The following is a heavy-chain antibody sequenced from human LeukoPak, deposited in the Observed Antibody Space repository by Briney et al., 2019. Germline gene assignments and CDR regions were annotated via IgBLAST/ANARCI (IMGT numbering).Heavy chain of an antibody. J-gene: IGHJ6*02. CDR1: GFTLTNYW. CDR2: IKTDGTIT. CDR3: VRVEIGTYHGMDV. V-gene: IGHV3-74*01. Sequence: GRSLRLSCAASGFTLTNYWLYWVGQAPWDGLVWVSRIKTDGTITNYADSVKGRFTISRDNAKNTLYLQMNSLRVEDTAVYYCVRVEIGTYHGMDVWGQGTTVTVSS. D-gene: IGHD2-2*01.